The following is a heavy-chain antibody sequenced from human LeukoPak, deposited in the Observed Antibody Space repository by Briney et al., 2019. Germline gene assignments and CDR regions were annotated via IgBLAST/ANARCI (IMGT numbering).Heavy chain of an antibody. V-gene: IGHV1-46*01. D-gene: IGHD5-24*01. CDR1: GYTFSNYY. CDR3: ARVRDGYNDAYDI. CDR2: IGGST. J-gene: IGHJ3*02. Sequence: ASVKVPCKASGYTFSNYYIHWVRQAPGQGLEWMGIIGGSTNYAQKFQGRVTMTRDTSTSTVYMELSSLRSEDTAVYYCARVRDGYNDAYDIWGQGTMVTVHS.